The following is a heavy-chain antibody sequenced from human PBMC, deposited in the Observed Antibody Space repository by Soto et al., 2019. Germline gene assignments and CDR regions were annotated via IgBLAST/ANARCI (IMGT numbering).Heavy chain of an antibody. D-gene: IGHD2-2*01. Sequence: PGGSLRLSCAASGFIFSSYWMSWVRQAPGKGLEWVANIKQDGSEKYYVDSVKGRFTISRDNAKNSLYLQMNSLRAEDTAVYYCARDDGLSSTNVKAFDIWGQGTKVTVSS. CDR2: IKQDGSEK. J-gene: IGHJ3*02. CDR1: GFIFSSYW. V-gene: IGHV3-7*01. CDR3: ARDDGLSSTNVKAFDI.